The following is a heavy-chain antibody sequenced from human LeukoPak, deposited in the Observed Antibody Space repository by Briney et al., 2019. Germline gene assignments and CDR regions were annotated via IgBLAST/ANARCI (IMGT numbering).Heavy chain of an antibody. D-gene: IGHD2-2*01. CDR1: GFTFNNYT. V-gene: IGHV3-48*01. J-gene: IGHJ4*02. Sequence: GGSLRLSCAASGFTFNNYTMNWVRHAPGKGLEWVSYISTTGTITYYADSVKGRFTISRDNAKNSLYLQMNSLRAEDTAVYYCARDPRYQPGPFDYWGQGTLVTVSS. CDR2: ISTTGTIT. CDR3: ARDPRYQPGPFDY.